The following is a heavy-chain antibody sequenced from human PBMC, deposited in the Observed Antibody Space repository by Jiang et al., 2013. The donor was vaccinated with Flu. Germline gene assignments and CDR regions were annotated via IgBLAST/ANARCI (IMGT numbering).Heavy chain of an antibody. CDR3: ARDASCDNGVCQKGGFDF. CDR2: TSYDGNKI. J-gene: IGHJ5*01. V-gene: IGHV3-30-3*01. CDR1: GFSFSSYS. D-gene: IGHD2-8*01. Sequence: VQLLESGGGVVQPGRSLRLSCTASGFSFSSYSMHWVRQAPGKGLEWVAGTSYDGNKIYYTESVKGRFTIPRDNSKNTLYLQMNSLRADDTAVYYCARDASCDNGVCQKGGFDFWGQGTLVTVSS.